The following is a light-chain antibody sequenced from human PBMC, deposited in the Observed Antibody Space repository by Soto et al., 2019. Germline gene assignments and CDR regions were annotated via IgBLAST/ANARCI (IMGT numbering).Light chain of an antibody. CDR1: RSNIGTNP. Sequence: QSVLTQPPSASGSPGQSVSISCSGSRSNIGTNPVNWYQQLPGTAPKLLFYTNTQRPTGVPDPVSASKSGTSDSLAITGLQTEDEDDSYCAAWDCRLNSVIFGGGTKLTVL. V-gene: IGLV1-44*01. J-gene: IGLJ2*01. CDR2: TNT. CDR3: AAWDCRLNSVI.